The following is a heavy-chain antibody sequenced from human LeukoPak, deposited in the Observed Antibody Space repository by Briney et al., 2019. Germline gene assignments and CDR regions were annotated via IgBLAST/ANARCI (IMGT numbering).Heavy chain of an antibody. V-gene: IGHV4-61*01. Sequence: SETLSLTCTVSGGSFSSGSYYWSWIRQPPGKGLEWIGYIYYSGSTNYNPSLKSRVTISVDTSKNQFSLKLSSVTAADTAVYYCARVSTVAPLYGMDVWGQGTTVTVSS. J-gene: IGHJ6*02. CDR2: IYYSGST. CDR1: GGSFSSGSYY. CDR3: ARVSTVAPLYGMDV. D-gene: IGHD4-11*01.